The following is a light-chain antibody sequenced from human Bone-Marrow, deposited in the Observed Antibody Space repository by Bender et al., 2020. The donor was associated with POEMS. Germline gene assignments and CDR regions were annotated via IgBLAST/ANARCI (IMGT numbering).Light chain of an antibody. CDR3: GTWDSSLRTWV. V-gene: IGLV1-40*01. Sequence: QSVLTQPPSVSGAPGQRVTISCTGSSSNTGSGYDINWYQHLPGTAPKLLIYGYNNRPSGVPDRFSGSKSGTSATLGITGLQTGDEADYYCGTWDSSLRTWVFGGGTEVTVL. CDR1: SSNTGSGYD. CDR2: GYN. J-gene: IGLJ3*02.